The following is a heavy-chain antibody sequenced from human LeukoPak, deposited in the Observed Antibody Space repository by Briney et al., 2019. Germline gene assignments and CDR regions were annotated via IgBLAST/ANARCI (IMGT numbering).Heavy chain of an antibody. CDR1: GYTFTGYY. CDR3: AVTYCSGGSCYSPSGDY. J-gene: IGHJ4*02. CDR2: INPNSGGT. V-gene: IGHV1-2*02. Sequence: GASVKVSCKASGYTFTGYYMHWVRQAPGQGLEWMGWINPNSGGTNYAQKFQGRVTMTRDTSISTAYMELSRLRSDDTAVYYCAVTYCSGGSCYSPSGDYWGQGTLVTVSS. D-gene: IGHD2-15*01.